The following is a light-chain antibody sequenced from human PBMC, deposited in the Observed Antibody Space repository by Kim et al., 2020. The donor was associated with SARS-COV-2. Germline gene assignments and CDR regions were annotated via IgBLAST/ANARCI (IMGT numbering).Light chain of an antibody. CDR1: QVINNA. CDR2: DAS. CDR3: QQFYNYPLT. J-gene: IGKJ4*01. V-gene: IGKV1D-13*01. Sequence: IQLTQAPSSLSASVGDRVTLTCRASQVINNALAWYQQKPGKAPQLLIYDASTLQSGVPSRFSGGESGADFTLTISSLQAEDFATYFCQQFYNYPLTFGGGTKVDIK.